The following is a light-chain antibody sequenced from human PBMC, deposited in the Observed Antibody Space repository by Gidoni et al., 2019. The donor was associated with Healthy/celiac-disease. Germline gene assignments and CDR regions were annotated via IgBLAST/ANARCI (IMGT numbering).Light chain of an antibody. J-gene: IGLJ2*01. CDR1: AVPKQY. Sequence: YELTQSSSVAVSPGQTARITCSGDAVPKQYAYWYQQKPGQAPVLVIYKDSERPSGIPERFSGSSSGTTVTLTISRVQAEDEADYYCQSADSSGTYVVFGGGTKLTVL. CDR3: QSADSSGTYVV. CDR2: KDS. V-gene: IGLV3-25*02.